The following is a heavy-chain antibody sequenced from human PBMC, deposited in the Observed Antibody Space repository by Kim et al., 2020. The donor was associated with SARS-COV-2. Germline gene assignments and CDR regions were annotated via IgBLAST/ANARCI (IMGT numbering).Heavy chain of an antibody. CDR2: IKEDGSEK. Sequence: GGSLRLSCAASGFTFSNYWMTWVRQAPGKGLEWVANIKEDGSEKHYVDSVKGRFTIARDNAKNSLYLQMNGLRVEDTAVYYCGSPPKQYFDWLIPVQWGQGTLVTVSS. D-gene: IGHD3-9*01. CDR3: GSPPKQYFDWLIPVQ. J-gene: IGHJ4*02. CDR1: GFTFSNYW. V-gene: IGHV3-7*03.